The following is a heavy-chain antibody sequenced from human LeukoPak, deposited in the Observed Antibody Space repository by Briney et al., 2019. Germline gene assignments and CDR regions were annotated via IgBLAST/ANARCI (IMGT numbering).Heavy chain of an antibody. CDR2: TNQDGDEK. CDR3: SRAEFEGSWSTFHYVFGMDV. D-gene: IGHD6-13*01. CDR1: GFTFRTYW. Sequence: PGRSLRLSCTASGFTFRTYWMNWVRQAPGKGLEWVAKTNQDGDEKYYVGSVQGRFTISRDNANASAFLKLSSLRAEDTGVYYCSRAEFEGSWSTFHYVFGMDVWGQGTTVPVSS. J-gene: IGHJ6*02. V-gene: IGHV3-7*01.